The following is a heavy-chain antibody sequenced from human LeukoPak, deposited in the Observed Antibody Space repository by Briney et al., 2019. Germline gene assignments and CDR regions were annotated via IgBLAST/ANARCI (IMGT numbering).Heavy chain of an antibody. CDR1: GFTFSSYD. J-gene: IGHJ4*02. CDR2: IGTAGDT. D-gene: IGHD6-13*01. CDR3: AREGDSSSFDY. V-gene: IGHV3-13*01. Sequence: GGSLRLSCAAFGFTFSSYDMHWVRQATGKGLEWVSAIGTAGDTYYPGSVKGRFTISRENAKNSLYLQMNSLRAGDTAVYYCAREGDSSSFDYWGQGTLVTVSS.